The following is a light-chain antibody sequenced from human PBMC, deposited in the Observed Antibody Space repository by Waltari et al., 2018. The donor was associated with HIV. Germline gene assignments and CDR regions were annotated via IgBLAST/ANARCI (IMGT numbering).Light chain of an antibody. V-gene: IGKV3-15*01. CDR1: QTVYSN. CDR3: QHYNSWPGPA. Sequence: EILITQSPAILSVSPGESATVSCRASQTVYSNFAWYQQNPGQPPRRLIYTASTRATGVPARFTGSGFGTDFTLTISGLQSEDFAVYYCQHYNSWPGPAFGQGTKVEIK. CDR2: TAS. J-gene: IGKJ1*01.